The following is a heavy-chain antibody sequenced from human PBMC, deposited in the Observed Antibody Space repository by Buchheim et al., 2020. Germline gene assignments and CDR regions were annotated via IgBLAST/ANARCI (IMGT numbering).Heavy chain of an antibody. CDR1: GFTFSSYG. V-gene: IGHV3-30*18. CDR2: ISYDGSNK. J-gene: IGHJ6*02. D-gene: IGHD1-14*01. Sequence: QVQLVESGGGVVQPGRSLRLSCAASGFTFSSYGMHWVRQAPGKGLEWVAVISYDGSNKYYADSVKGRFTISRDNSKNKLYLQMNSLRAEDTAVYYCAKGRDHNGRMSILTPQKPSGGMDVWGQGTT. CDR3: AKGRDHNGRMSILTPQKPSGGMDV.